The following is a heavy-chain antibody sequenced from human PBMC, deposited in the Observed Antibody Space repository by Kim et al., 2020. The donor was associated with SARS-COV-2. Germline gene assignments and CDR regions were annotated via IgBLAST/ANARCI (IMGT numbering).Heavy chain of an antibody. V-gene: IGHV4-59*08. D-gene: IGHD6-6*01. CDR3: ARQSSIAARYYFDY. Sequence: TPSLKSRVTISVDTSKNQFSLKLSSVTAADTAVYYCARQSSIAARYYFDYWGQGTLVTVSS. J-gene: IGHJ4*02.